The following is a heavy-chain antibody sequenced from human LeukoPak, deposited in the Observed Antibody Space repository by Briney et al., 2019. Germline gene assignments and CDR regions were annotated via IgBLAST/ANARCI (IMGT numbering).Heavy chain of an antibody. CDR1: GGSFNSRY. Sequence: SSETLSLTCTVSGGSFNSRYWNWLRQPPGKGLEWIGYISDSGSTNYNPSLKGRVTMSVDTSKNQFSLKLSSVTAADTAVYYCASCSKYHDSSGLYPYWGQGTLVTVSS. CDR3: ASCSKYHDSSGLYPY. J-gene: IGHJ4*02. V-gene: IGHV4-59*11. D-gene: IGHD3-22*01. CDR2: ISDSGST.